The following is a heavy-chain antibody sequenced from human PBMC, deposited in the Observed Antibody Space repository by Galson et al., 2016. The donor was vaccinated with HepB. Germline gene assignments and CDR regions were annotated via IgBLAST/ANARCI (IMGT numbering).Heavy chain of an antibody. CDR1: GYTFTSYS. CDR3: ARGGLGSSGIRGALVY. J-gene: IGHJ4*02. Sequence: SVKVSCKASGYTFTSYSIHWVRQAPGQRLEWMGWINTDNGDTKYSQTLQGRVTLTRDTSATIAYMELSGLRSEDTAVYYCARGGLGSSGIRGALVYWGQGTLVTVSS. V-gene: IGHV1-3*04. D-gene: IGHD3-10*01. CDR2: INTDNGDT.